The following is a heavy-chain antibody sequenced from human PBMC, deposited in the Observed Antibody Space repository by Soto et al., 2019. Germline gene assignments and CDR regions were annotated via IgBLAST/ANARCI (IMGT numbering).Heavy chain of an antibody. V-gene: IGHV1-69*06. CDR2: IIPIFGTA. CDR3: ARAEYSTRYYYYGMDG. Sequence: SVKVCCKASGGTVSSYAISSVRQAPGQGLEWMGGIIPIFGTANYAQKFQGRVTITADKSTSTAYMELSSMRSEDTAVYYCARAEYSTRYYYYGMDGWGQGTTVTASS. J-gene: IGHJ6*02. D-gene: IGHD6-6*01. CDR1: GGTVSSYA.